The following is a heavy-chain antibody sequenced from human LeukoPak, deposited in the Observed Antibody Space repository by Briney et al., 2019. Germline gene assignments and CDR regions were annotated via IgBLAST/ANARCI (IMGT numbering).Heavy chain of an antibody. CDR3: ASKVCSGGSCYSRLDFDY. Sequence: GASVKVSCKASGYTFTGYYMHWVRQAPGQGLEWMGWINPNSGGTNYAQKFQGRVTMTRDTSISTAYMELSRLRSDDTAVYYCASKVCSGGSCYSRLDFDYWGQGTLVTVSS. D-gene: IGHD2-15*01. J-gene: IGHJ4*02. CDR2: INPNSGGT. V-gene: IGHV1-2*02. CDR1: GYTFTGYY.